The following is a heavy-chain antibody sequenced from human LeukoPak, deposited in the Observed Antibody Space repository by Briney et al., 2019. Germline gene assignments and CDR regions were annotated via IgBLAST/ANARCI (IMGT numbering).Heavy chain of an antibody. D-gene: IGHD4-11*01. Sequence: SETLSLTCTVSDDSITMYYWTWIRQPPGKGLEWIGYVDHTGSTKFNPSLNGRVSVSRDTSNNFFSLRLRSVTAADTAVYFCARGRVSSSTWYSTYYYFFYMDFWGKGTTVTVSS. CDR2: VDHTGST. CDR1: DDSITMYY. CDR3: ARGRVSSSTWYSTYYYFFYMDF. J-gene: IGHJ6*03. V-gene: IGHV4-59*01.